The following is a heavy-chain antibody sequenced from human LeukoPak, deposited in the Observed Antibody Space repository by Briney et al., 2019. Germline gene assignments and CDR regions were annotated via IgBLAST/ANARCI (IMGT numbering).Heavy chain of an antibody. CDR2: IRGAGDIT. Sequence: GGSLRLSCVASGFSFSTYGMSWVRQAPGKGLEWVSAIRGAGDITDYADLVKGRFTISRDNSKSMLYLQMSSLRAEDTAVYYCAKAPFGSGSYYVNFWGQGTLVTVSS. D-gene: IGHD3-10*01. CDR3: AKAPFGSGSYYVNF. V-gene: IGHV3-23*01. CDR1: GFSFSTYG. J-gene: IGHJ4*02.